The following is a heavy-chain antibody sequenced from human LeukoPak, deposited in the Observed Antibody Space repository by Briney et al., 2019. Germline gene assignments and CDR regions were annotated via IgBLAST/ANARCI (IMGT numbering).Heavy chain of an antibody. CDR1: SGSVSRYY. CDR3: ARARYTNSWYAVDI. V-gene: IGHV4-59*02. CDR2: IYQTGSH. J-gene: IGHJ3*02. D-gene: IGHD6-13*01. Sequence: SETLSLTCLVSSGSVSRYYWTWIRQPPGKGLEWIGYIYQTGSHNYSPSLKSEVTMYVDTSKNQLSLKLRSVTAADTDMYYCARARYTNSWYAVDIWGQGTMVTVSS.